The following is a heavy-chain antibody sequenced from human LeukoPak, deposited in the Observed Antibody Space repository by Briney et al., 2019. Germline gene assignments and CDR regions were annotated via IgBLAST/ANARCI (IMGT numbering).Heavy chain of an antibody. D-gene: IGHD6-19*01. CDR2: ISWNSGSI. V-gene: IGHV3-9*01. J-gene: IGHJ4*02. CDR1: GFPFSSYV. CDR3: AKDSSHGVAGTASLFDY. Sequence: TGGSLRLSCDASGFPFSSYVMSWVRQAPGKGLEWVSGISWNSGSIGYADSVKGRFTISRDNAKNSLYLQMNSLRAEDTALYYCAKDSSHGVAGTASLFDYWGQGTLVTVSS.